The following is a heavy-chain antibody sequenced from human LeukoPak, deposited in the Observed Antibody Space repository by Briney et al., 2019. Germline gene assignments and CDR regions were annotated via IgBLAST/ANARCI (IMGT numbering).Heavy chain of an antibody. CDR1: GFTFSDYY. D-gene: IGHD3-10*01. Sequence: GGSLRLSCAASGFTFSDYYMSWIRQAPGKGLEWVSAISGSGGDTYYADSVKGRFTISRDNSKNTLYLQMKSLRAEDTAVYYCAKDGSGSYYLPYSSFDYWGQGTLVTVSS. V-gene: IGHV3-23*01. CDR3: AKDGSGSYYLPYSSFDY. J-gene: IGHJ4*02. CDR2: ISGSGGDT.